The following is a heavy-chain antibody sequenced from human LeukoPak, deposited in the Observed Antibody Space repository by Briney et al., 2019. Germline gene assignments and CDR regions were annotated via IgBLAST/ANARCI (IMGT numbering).Heavy chain of an antibody. CDR3: AFTYYYDSSGYAFDY. J-gene: IGHJ4*02. V-gene: IGHV3-30-3*01. CDR1: GFTFSSYA. CDR2: ISYDGSNK. Sequence: QPGGSLRLSCAASGFTFSSYAMHWVRQAPGKGLEWVAVISYDGSNKYYADSVKGRFTISRDNSKNTLYLQMNSLRAEDTAVYYCAFTYYYDSSGYAFDYWGQGTLVTVSS. D-gene: IGHD3-22*01.